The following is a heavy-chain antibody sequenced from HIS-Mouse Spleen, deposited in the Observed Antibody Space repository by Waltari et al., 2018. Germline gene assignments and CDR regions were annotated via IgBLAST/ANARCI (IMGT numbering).Heavy chain of an antibody. CDR2: IYYSGST. V-gene: IGHV4-39*07. Sequence: QLQLQESGPGLVKPSETLSLTCTVPGGSISSSSYYWGWIRQPPGKGLEWFGSIYYSGSTYYNPSLKSRVTISVDTSKNQFSLKLSSVTAADTAVYYCARAPTGFLEWFDAFDIWGQGTMVTVSS. D-gene: IGHD3-3*01. J-gene: IGHJ3*02. CDR1: GGSISSSSYY. CDR3: ARAPTGFLEWFDAFDI.